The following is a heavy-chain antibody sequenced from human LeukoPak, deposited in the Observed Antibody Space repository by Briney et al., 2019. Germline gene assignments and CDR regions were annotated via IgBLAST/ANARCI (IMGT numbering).Heavy chain of an antibody. D-gene: IGHD2-15*01. Sequence: GGSLRLSCAASGFTFSSYSMNWVRQAPGKGLEWVSSISSSSSYIYYADSVKGRFTISRDNAKNSLYLQMNSLRAEDTAVYYCSAATLINYYYYYGMDVWGQGTTVTVSS. J-gene: IGHJ6*02. CDR3: SAATLINYYYYYGMDV. V-gene: IGHV3-21*01. CDR2: ISSSSSYI. CDR1: GFTFSSYS.